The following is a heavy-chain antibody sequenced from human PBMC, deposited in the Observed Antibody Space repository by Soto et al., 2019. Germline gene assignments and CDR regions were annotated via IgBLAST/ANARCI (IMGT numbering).Heavy chain of an antibody. J-gene: IGHJ4*02. CDR1: GVTMRCGAYA. D-gene: IGHD2-15*01. CDR3: VRGGGYDSFDF. Sequence: PSETLTITCSFSGVTMRCGAYAWNWIRQSPGKGLEWLGYISHLGTTYYNPSFRSRLSLSIDRTRNQFFLSLSSMTAADKAVYYCVRGGGYDSFDFWGQGIQVTVSS. V-gene: IGHV4-30-2*06. CDR2: ISHLGTT.